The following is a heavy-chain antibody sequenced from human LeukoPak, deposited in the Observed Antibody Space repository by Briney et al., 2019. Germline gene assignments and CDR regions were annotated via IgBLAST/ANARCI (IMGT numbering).Heavy chain of an antibody. CDR2: FDPEDGET. V-gene: IGHV1-24*01. Sequence: GASVKVSCKVSGYTLTELSMHWVRQAPGKGLEWMGGFDPEDGETIYARKFQGRVTMTEDTSTDTAHMELSSLRSEDTAVYYCATAGDFWSGLDYWGQGTLVTVSS. J-gene: IGHJ4*02. CDR1: GYTLTELS. D-gene: IGHD3-3*01. CDR3: ATAGDFWSGLDY.